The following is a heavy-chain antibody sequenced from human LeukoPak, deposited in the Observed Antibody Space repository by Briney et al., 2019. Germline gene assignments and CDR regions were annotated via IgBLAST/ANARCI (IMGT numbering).Heavy chain of an antibody. Sequence: GGSLRLSCAASGFTFSNVWMSWVRQAPGKGLEWVGRIKSKTDGGTTDYATPVKGRFTISRDDSENTLFLQMNSLKTEDTAVYYCTTGRRASSGYEVYWGQGTLVTVSS. V-gene: IGHV3-15*01. CDR1: GFTFSNVW. J-gene: IGHJ4*02. D-gene: IGHD5-12*01. CDR3: TTGRRASSGYEVY. CDR2: IKSKTDGGTT.